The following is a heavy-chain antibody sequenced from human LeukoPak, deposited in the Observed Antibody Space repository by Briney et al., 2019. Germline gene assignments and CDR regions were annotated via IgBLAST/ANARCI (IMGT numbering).Heavy chain of an antibody. CDR3: SKDPHNILTGDFDDFDI. J-gene: IGHJ3*02. D-gene: IGHD3-9*01. Sequence: ASVKVSCKASGYTFTGYYMHWVRQAPGQGLEWMGWINPNSGGTNYAQKFQGRVTMTRDTSISTAYMELSRLRSDDTAVYFCSKDPHNILTGDFDDFDIWGQGTMVLVSS. CDR2: INPNSGGT. CDR1: GYTFTGYY. V-gene: IGHV1-2*02.